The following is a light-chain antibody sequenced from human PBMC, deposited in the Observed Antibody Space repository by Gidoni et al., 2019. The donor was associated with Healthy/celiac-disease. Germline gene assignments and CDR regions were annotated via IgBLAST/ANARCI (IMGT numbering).Light chain of an antibody. Sequence: EIVMTQSPATLSVSPGERATLSCRASQSVSSNLAWYQQKPGQAPRLLIYDASTRATGIPARFSSGGSGTEFTLTISSLQSEDVAVYYCQQYNNWPPWTFGQGTKVEIK. CDR2: DAS. J-gene: IGKJ1*01. CDR3: QQYNNWPPWT. CDR1: QSVSSN. V-gene: IGKV3-15*01.